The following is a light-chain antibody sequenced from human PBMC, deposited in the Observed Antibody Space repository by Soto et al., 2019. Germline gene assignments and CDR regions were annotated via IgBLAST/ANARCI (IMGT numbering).Light chain of an antibody. J-gene: IGKJ1*01. CDR3: QQYVTSPPGT. V-gene: IGKV3-20*01. CDR2: GAS. CDR1: QSVSSSY. Sequence: IVLTHSQGTLSLSPCERATLSSSASQSVSSSYLAWYLQKPGQAPSLLIYGASSRATGIPDRFSGSGSGTDFTLTISRLEPGDFAVYYCQQYVTSPPGTFGQGTKVDI.